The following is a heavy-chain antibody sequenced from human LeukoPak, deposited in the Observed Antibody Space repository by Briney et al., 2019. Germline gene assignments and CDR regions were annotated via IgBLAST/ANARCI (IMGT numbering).Heavy chain of an antibody. Sequence: GGSLRLSCAASGFTFSSYRMTWVRQAPGKGLEWVSYISSSSSTIYYADSVKGRFTISRDNAKNSLYLQMNSLRAEDTAVYYCARALGYCSSTSCYRYFQHWGQGTLVTVSS. CDR2: ISSSSSTI. D-gene: IGHD2-2*01. J-gene: IGHJ1*01. CDR3: ARALGYCSSTSCYRYFQH. V-gene: IGHV3-48*01. CDR1: GFTFSSYR.